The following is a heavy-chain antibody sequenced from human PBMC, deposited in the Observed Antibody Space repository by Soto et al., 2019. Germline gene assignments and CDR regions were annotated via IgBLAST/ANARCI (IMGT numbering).Heavy chain of an antibody. Sequence: SVTLSLTCALSRNSICSGYYWAWIRQPPGKGLERIGSIYHSGTTYYNPSLESRVTISVETSKNQFSLKLSSVTAADSAVYYCGRTDSVD. CDR3: GRTDSVD. V-gene: IGHV4-38-2*01. CDR1: RNSICSGYY. D-gene: IGHD1-26*01. J-gene: IGHJ4*01. CDR2: IYHSGTT.